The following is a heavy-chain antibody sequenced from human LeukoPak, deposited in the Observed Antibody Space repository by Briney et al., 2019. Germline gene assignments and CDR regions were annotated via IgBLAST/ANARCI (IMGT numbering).Heavy chain of an antibody. CDR1: GDSISNYY. CDR2: IYYSGIT. J-gene: IGHJ5*02. Sequence: PSETLSLTCTVSGDSISNYYWSWVRQPPGKGLEWIGYIYYSGITDYNPSLKSRVTISVDTSKNQFSLKLSSVTAADTAVYYCARQGTMTRGGYWLDPWGQGTLVTVSS. D-gene: IGHD3-10*01. V-gene: IGHV4-59*08. CDR3: ARQGTMTRGGYWLDP.